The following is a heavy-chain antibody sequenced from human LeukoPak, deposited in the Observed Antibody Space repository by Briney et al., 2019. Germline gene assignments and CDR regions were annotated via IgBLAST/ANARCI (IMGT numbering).Heavy chain of an antibody. CDR2: INHSGST. V-gene: IGHV4-34*01. Sequence: SETLSLTCAVYGGSFSGYYWSWIRQPPGKGLEWIGEINHSGSTNYNPSLKSRVTISVDTSKNQFSLKLSSVTAADTAVYYCARRYYDNFDYWGQGTLVTVSS. CDR3: ARRYYDNFDY. J-gene: IGHJ4*02. D-gene: IGHD3-22*01. CDR1: GGSFSGYY.